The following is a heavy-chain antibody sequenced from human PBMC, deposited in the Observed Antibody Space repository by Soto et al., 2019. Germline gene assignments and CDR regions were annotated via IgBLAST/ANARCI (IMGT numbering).Heavy chain of an antibody. V-gene: IGHV1-3*01. D-gene: IGHD2-2*01. CDR3: ASPEEYCSSTSCQFYYYYYGMDV. J-gene: IGHJ6*02. Sequence: GASVKVSCKASGYTFTSYAMHWVRQAPGQRLEWMGWINAGNGNTKYSQKFQGRVTITRDTSASTAYMELSNLRSEDTAVYYCASPEEYCSSTSCQFYYYYYGMDVWGQGTTVTVSS. CDR2: INAGNGNT. CDR1: GYTFTSYA.